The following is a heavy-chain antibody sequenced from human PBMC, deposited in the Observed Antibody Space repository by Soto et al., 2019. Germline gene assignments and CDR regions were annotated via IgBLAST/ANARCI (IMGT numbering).Heavy chain of an antibody. CDR2: IYHSGST. V-gene: IGHV4-30-2*01. D-gene: IGHD5-12*01. J-gene: IGHJ4*02. CDR1: GGSISSGGYS. CDR3: ARGGGGYAVPSYFDY. Sequence: SETLSLTCAVSGGSISSGGYSWSWIRQPPGKGLEWIGYIYHSGSTYYNPSLKSRVTISVDRSKNQFSLKLSSVTAADTAVYYCARGGGGYAVPSYFDYWGQGTLVTVYS.